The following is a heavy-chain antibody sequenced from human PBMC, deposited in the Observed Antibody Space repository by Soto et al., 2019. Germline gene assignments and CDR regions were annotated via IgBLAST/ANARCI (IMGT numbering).Heavy chain of an antibody. CDR2: IAETGGST. D-gene: IGHD3-10*01. CDR1: GLNFNGYT. V-gene: IGHV3-23*01. Sequence: GSLRLSCATSGLNFNGYTMSWVRQAPGQGLEWVSGIAETGGSTYYADSVKGRFTISRDNSENTLYLQMNNLRAEDTAIYYCAKPVYGSGSTDYWGQGTLVTVSS. J-gene: IGHJ4*02. CDR3: AKPVYGSGSTDY.